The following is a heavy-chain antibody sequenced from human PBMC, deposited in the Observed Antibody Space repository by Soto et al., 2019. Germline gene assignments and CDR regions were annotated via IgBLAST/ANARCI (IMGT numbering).Heavy chain of an antibody. D-gene: IGHD3-22*01. CDR1: GYTFTSYD. Sequence: ASVKVSCKASGYTFTSYDINWVRQATGQGLEWMGWMNPNSGNTGYAQKLQGRVTMTRNTSISTAYMELSSLRSEDTAVYYCARGRHYYDSSGYPYYFDYWGQGTLVTVSS. CDR3: ARGRHYYDSSGYPYYFDY. CDR2: MNPNSGNT. V-gene: IGHV1-8*01. J-gene: IGHJ4*02.